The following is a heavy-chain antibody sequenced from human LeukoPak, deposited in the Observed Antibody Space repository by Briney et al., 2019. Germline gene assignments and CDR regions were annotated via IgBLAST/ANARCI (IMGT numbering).Heavy chain of an antibody. J-gene: IGHJ5*02. D-gene: IGHD2-2*01. Sequence: SETLSLTCTVSGGSISSGSYYWSWIRQPAGKGLEWIGRIYTSGSTNYNPSLKSRVTISVDTPKNQFSLKLSSVTAADTAVYYCARGYCSSTSCYWDNWFDPWGQGTLVTVSS. CDR2: IYTSGST. V-gene: IGHV4-61*02. CDR1: GGSISSGSYY. CDR3: ARGYCSSTSCYWDNWFDP.